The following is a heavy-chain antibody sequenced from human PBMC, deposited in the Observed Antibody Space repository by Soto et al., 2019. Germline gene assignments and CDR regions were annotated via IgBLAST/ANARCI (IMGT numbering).Heavy chain of an antibody. J-gene: IGHJ4*02. CDR3: ARDCSSSSCSVWRY. CDR2: ITGSGDET. D-gene: IGHD2-2*01. V-gene: IGHV3-23*01. Sequence: PGGSLRLSCAASGFSLKNYAMTWVRQAPGKGLEWVSGITGSGDETYYADSVKGRFIISRDNSENTLYLQMNSLRAEDTALYYCARDCSSSSCSVWRYWGQGTQVTVSS. CDR1: GFSLKNYA.